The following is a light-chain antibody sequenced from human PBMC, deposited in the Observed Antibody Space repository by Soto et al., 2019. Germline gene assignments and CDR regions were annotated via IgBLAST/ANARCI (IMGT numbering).Light chain of an antibody. J-gene: IGLJ1*01. CDR2: EVN. Sequence: QSVLTQPASLSGSPGQSITISCTGTSSDIGAYDYVSWFQQHPGKAPKLMISEVNNRPSGVPDRFSGSKSGTSASLAITGLQAEDEGDYYCQSYDSTLSARYVFGTGTKLTVL. V-gene: IGLV2-14*01. CDR3: QSYDSTLSARYV. CDR1: SSDIGAYDY.